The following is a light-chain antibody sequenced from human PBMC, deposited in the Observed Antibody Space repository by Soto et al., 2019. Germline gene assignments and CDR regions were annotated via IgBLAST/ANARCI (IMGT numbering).Light chain of an antibody. V-gene: IGLV2-14*01. CDR1: SSDVGGYDY. CDR3: TSYTSSSTYV. Sequence: QSALTQPASVSGSPGQSITISCTGTSSDVGGYDYVSWYQQHPGKAPKFMIYEVTNRPSGVSHRFSGSKSGNTASLTISGLQGDDEADYYCTSYTSSSTYVFGTGTKVTVL. J-gene: IGLJ1*01. CDR2: EVT.